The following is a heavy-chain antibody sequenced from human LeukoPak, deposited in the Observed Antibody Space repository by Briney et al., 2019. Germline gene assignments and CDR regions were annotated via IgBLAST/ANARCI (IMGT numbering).Heavy chain of an antibody. CDR2: FYYSGTS. J-gene: IGHJ4*02. V-gene: IGHV4-39*01. D-gene: IGHD3-16*02. Sequence: SETLSLTCIVSGVSISSTTYYWRWIRQPPGRGLEWIGSFYYSGTSYYSPSLKSRVTMSVDTSKNQFSLKLTSVTAADTAFYYCARHKGIVNKPFDYWGQGTLVTVSS. CDR3: ARHKGIVNKPFDY. CDR1: GVSISSTTYY.